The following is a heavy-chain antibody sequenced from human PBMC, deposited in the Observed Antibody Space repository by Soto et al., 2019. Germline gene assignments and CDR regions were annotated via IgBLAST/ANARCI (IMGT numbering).Heavy chain of an antibody. Sequence: GGSLRLSCAASGFTFSSYLMSWVRQAPGKGLEWVANIKQDGSEKYYVDSVKGRFTISRDNAKNSLYLQMNSLRAEDTAVYYCARVGYSYGYLTYYYGMDVWGQGTTVTVSS. CDR3: ARVGYSYGYLTYYYGMDV. V-gene: IGHV3-7*05. D-gene: IGHD5-18*01. J-gene: IGHJ6*02. CDR2: IKQDGSEK. CDR1: GFTFSSYL.